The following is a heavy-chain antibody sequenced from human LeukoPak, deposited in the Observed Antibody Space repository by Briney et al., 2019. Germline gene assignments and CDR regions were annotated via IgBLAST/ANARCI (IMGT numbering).Heavy chain of an antibody. CDR1: GFTFSSYS. CDR2: ISSSSSYI. CDR3: ARDSLPDYTLNLYGMDV. Sequence: GGSLRLSCAASGFTFSSYSMNWVRQAPGKGLEWVPSISSSSSYIYYADSVKGRFTISRDNAKNSLYLQMNSLRAEDTAVYYCARDSLPDYTLNLYGMDVWGQGTTVTVSS. D-gene: IGHD4-11*01. V-gene: IGHV3-21*01. J-gene: IGHJ6*02.